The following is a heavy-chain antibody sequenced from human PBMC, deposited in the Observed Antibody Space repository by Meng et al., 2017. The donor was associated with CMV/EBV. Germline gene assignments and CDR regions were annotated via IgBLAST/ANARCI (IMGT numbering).Heavy chain of an antibody. CDR2: INPSGGST. V-gene: IGHV1-46*01. CDR3: ASDRAHYSSSLSSDYGMDV. Sequence: ASVKVSCKASGYTFTSYYMHWVRQAPGQGLEWMGIINPSGGSTSYAQKFQGRVTMTRDTSTSTVYMELGSLRSEDTAVYYCASDRAHYSSSLSSDYGMDVRGQGTTVTVSS. CDR1: GYTFTSYY. J-gene: IGHJ6*02. D-gene: IGHD6-13*01.